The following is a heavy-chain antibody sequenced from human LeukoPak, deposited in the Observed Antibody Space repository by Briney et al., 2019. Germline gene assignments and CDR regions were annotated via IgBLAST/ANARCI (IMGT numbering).Heavy chain of an antibody. CDR1: GYTFTSYG. CDR3: AREAYDSSGWSRGYYYYMDV. D-gene: IGHD6-19*01. J-gene: IGHJ6*03. V-gene: IGHV1-18*01. Sequence: ASVKVSCKASGYTFTSYGISWVQQAPGQGLEWMGWISAYNGNTNYAQKLQGRVTMTTDTSTSTAYMELRSLRSDDTAVYYCAREAYDSSGWSRGYYYYMDVWGKGTTVTVSS. CDR2: ISAYNGNT.